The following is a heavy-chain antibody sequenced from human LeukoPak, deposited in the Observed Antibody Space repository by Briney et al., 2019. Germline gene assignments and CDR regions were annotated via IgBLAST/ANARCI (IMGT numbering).Heavy chain of an antibody. J-gene: IGHJ4*02. CDR2: IYYSGST. D-gene: IGHD6-19*01. V-gene: IGHV4-39*01. CDR1: GGSISSSRYY. CDR3: ARRSSSGQFDS. Sequence: SETLSLTCIVSGGSISSSRYYWGWIRRPPGKGLEWIGSIYYSGSTYYNPSLKSRVTISEDTSKKQFSLKLSPVTAADTAVYYCARRSSSGQFDSWGQGTLVTVSS.